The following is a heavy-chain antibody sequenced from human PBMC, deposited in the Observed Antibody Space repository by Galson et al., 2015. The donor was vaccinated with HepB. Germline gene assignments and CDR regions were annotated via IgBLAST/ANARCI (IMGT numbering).Heavy chain of an antibody. CDR1: GFTFGDYA. J-gene: IGHJ3*02. Sequence: SLRLSCAASGFTFGDYAMSWFRQAPGKGLEWVGFIRSKAYGGTTEYAASVKGRFTISRDDSKSIAYLQMNSLKTEDTAVYYCTRPLPIVGAYLDAFDIWGQGTMVTVSS. D-gene: IGHD1-26*01. CDR2: IRSKAYGGTT. CDR3: TRPLPIVGAYLDAFDI. V-gene: IGHV3-49*03.